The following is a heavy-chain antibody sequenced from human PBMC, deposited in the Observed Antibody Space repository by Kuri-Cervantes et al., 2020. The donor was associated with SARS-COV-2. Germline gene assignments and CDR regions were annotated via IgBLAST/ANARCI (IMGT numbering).Heavy chain of an antibody. CDR1: GFTFSNAW. Sequence: GESLKISCAASGFTFSNAWMSWVRQAPGKGLERVGRIKSKTDGGTTDYAAPVKGRFTISRDDSKNTLYLQMNSLKTEDTAVYYCCGSYTNWFDPWGQGTLVTVSS. CDR3: CGSYTNWFDP. V-gene: IGHV3-15*01. CDR2: IKSKTDGGTT. D-gene: IGHD1-26*01. J-gene: IGHJ5*02.